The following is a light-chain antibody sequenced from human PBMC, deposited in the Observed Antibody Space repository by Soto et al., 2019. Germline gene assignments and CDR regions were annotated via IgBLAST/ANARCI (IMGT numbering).Light chain of an antibody. J-gene: IGKJ5*01. Sequence: EIVMTQSPATLSVSPGERATLSCRASQSVSSSYLAWYQQKPGQAPRLLIYDAYNRATGIPPRFSGGGSGTDFTLTISSLEPEDSAVYYCQQRHMWPITFGQGTRLEIK. CDR1: QSVSSSY. CDR2: DAY. V-gene: IGKV3D-20*02. CDR3: QQRHMWPIT.